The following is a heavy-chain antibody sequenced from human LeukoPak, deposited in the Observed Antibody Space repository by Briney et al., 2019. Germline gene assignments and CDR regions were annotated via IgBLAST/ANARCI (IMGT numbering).Heavy chain of an antibody. J-gene: IGHJ4*02. V-gene: IGHV4-4*07. CDR1: GASISDYY. D-gene: IGHD5-24*01. CDR2: IYATET. Sequence: KPSETLSLTCNVSGASISDYYWSWIRQSAGKGLEWIGRIYATETDFNPSLKSRLTMSIDTSKNQFSLKLRSVTAADTGVYYCARHQGWLQWEYWGQGTLVTVSS. CDR3: ARHQGWLQWEY.